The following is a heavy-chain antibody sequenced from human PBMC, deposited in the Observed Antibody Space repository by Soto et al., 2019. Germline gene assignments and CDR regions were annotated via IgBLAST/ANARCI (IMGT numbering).Heavy chain of an antibody. V-gene: IGHV4-59*12. CDR1: GASISSYY. D-gene: IGHD3-22*01. CDR2: IYFGGST. CDR3: ASRVDYDSSGSYFDY. Sequence: SETLSLTCSVSGASISSYYYTWIRQPPGKGLEWIGHIYFGGSTNYNPSFESRVTISVDTSKNQFSMKLSSVTAADTAVYYCASRVDYDSSGSYFDYWGQGTLVTVSS. J-gene: IGHJ4*02.